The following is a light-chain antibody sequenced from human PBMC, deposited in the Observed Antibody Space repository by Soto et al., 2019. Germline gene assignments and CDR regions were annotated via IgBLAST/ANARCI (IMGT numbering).Light chain of an antibody. CDR1: SSDVGRYNY. J-gene: IGLJ1*01. Sequence: QSVLTQPPSASGSPGQSVTISCTGTSSDVGRYNYVSWYQHHPGKAPKLMIYEVSNRPSGISHRFSGSKSGNTASLTISGLRAEDEADYYCSSYTRQYTPSYVFGTGTKLTVL. CDR3: SSYTRQYTPSYV. V-gene: IGLV2-14*01. CDR2: EVS.